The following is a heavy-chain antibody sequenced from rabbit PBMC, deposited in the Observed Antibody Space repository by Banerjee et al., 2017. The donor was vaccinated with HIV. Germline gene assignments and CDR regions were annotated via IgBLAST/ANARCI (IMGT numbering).Heavy chain of an antibody. Sequence: QQQLEESGGGLVKPGGTLTLTCKASGIDFSGYYYMCWVRQAPGKGLEWIACINTSSGNPVYASWAKGRFPISKTSSTTVTLQMPSLTAAVPAPYFCERELGCVFGWNFNLWSPGALVTVS. CDR1: GIDFSGYYY. CDR3: ERELGCVFGWNFNL. J-gene: IGHJ4*01. D-gene: IGHD5-1*01. V-gene: IGHV1S45*01. CDR2: INTSSGNP.